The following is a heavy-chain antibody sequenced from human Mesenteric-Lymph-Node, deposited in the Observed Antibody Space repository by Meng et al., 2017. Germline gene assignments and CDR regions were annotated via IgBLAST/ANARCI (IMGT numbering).Heavy chain of an antibody. CDR3: AKRVEWQQLAPFDY. CDR1: AFTFTNYA. V-gene: IGHV3-23*01. D-gene: IGHD6-13*01. CDR2: ISDSGGRI. J-gene: IGHJ4*02. Sequence: EVQLLESGGGLVQPGGSLRLSCAASAFTFTNYAMSWVRQAPGKGLEWVSTISDSGGRIFYADSVKGRFTISRDNSKNTVYLQMNSLRVEDTAIYYCAKRVEWQQLAPFDYWGRGTLVTVSS.